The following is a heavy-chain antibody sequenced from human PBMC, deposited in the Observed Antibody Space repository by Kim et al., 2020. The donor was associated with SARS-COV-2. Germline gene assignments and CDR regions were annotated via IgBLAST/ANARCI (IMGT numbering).Heavy chain of an antibody. Sequence: YADSVKGRFTISRDNAKNSLYLQMNSLRPEDTALYYCTKAPGSGSYYFDCWGQGTLVTVSS. V-gene: IGHV3-9*01. J-gene: IGHJ4*02. D-gene: IGHD3-10*01. CDR3: TKAPGSGSYYFDC.